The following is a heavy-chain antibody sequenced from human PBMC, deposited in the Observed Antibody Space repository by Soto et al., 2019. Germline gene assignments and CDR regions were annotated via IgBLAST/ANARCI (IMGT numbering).Heavy chain of an antibody. Sequence: GGSLRLSCAASGFTFSNALMNWVRQAPGKGLEWVGRIKSKTDGGTTDYAAPVKGRFTISRDDSKNTLYLQMNSLKTEDTAVYYCTTVSYLRVLPDYYYYGMDVWGQGTTVTVSS. CDR1: GFTFSNAL. CDR2: IKSKTDGGTT. CDR3: TTVSYLRVLPDYYYYGMDV. J-gene: IGHJ6*02. V-gene: IGHV3-15*07.